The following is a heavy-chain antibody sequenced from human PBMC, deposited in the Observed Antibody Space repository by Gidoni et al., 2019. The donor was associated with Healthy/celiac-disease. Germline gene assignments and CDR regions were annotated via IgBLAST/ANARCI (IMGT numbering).Heavy chain of an antibody. D-gene: IGHD2-21*01. CDR2: IYYSGST. CDR3: ARLVRYCGGECYPYYFEY. J-gene: IGHJ4*02. V-gene: IGHV4-39*02. Sequence: QLQLQESGPGLVKPSETLSLTCTVSGGSISSSSYYWGWIRQPPGKGLEWIGSIYYSGSTYYNPSLESRVTISVDTSKNHFSLKLSSVTAADTAVYYCARLVRYCGGECYPYYFEYWGQGTLVTVSS. CDR1: GGSISSSSYY.